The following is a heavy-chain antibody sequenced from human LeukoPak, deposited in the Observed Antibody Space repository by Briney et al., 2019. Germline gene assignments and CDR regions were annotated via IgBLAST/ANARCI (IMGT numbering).Heavy chain of an antibody. CDR3: ARDDDFWSGRDAFDI. D-gene: IGHD3-3*01. CDR2: IKQDGSEK. CDR1: GFTFSSYW. J-gene: IGHJ3*02. Sequence: GSLRLSCAASGFTFSSYWMSWVRKAPGKGLEWVANIKQDGSEKYYVDSVKGRFTISRDNAKTSLYLQMNSLRAEDTAVYYCARDDDFWSGRDAFDIWGQGTMVTVSS. V-gene: IGHV3-7*01.